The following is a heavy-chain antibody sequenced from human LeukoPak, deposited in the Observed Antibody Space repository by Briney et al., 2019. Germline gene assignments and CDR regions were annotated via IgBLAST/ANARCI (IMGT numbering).Heavy chain of an antibody. CDR1: GGSISSNSYY. CDR3: ARDHRYSYYMDV. J-gene: IGHJ6*03. CDR2: IYYSGST. V-gene: IGHV4-39*07. Sequence: SETLSLTCTVSGGSISSNSYYGGWSRHPPGKGLEWIGSIYYSGSTYYNPSLESRVTISVDTSKSHFSLKLTSVTAADTAVYYCARDHRYSYYMDVWGKGTTLTVSS.